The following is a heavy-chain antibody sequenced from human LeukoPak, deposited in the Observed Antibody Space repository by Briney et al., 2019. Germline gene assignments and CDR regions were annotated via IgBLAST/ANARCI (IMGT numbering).Heavy chain of an antibody. V-gene: IGHV1-2*02. D-gene: IGHD2-15*01. J-gene: IGHJ4*02. CDR1: GYTFTGYY. Sequence: ASVKVSCKASGYTFTGYYMHWVRQAPGQGLEGMGWINPNSGGTNYAQKFQGRVTMTRDTSISTAYMELSRLRSDDTAVYYCARSNLPYSARYFDYWGQGTLVTVSS. CDR2: INPNSGGT. CDR3: ARSNLPYSARYFDY.